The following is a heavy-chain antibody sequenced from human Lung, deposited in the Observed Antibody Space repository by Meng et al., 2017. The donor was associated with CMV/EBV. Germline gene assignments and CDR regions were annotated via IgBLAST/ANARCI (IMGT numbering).Heavy chain of an antibody. J-gene: IGHJ6*02. V-gene: IGHV3-7*03. D-gene: IGHD5-24*01. CDR2: ITHDGSEK. CDR3: ARDRGRWQNQDGKDD. CDR1: GFTFSKSW. Sequence: GEXXKISCAASGFTFSKSWMSWVRQAPGKGLEWVACITHDGSEKYYLDSVRGRFTISRDNAKNSLYLHMNSLRAEDTAVYYCARDRGRWQNQDGKDDWGQGTXVTVSS.